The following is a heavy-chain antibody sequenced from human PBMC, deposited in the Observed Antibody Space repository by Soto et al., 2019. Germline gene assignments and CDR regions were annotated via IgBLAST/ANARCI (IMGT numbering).Heavy chain of an antibody. CDR3: AKDDRGRYFDWLPPYFDY. J-gene: IGHJ4*02. CDR2: ISGSGGST. CDR1: GFTFSSYA. Sequence: GGSLRLSCAASGFTFSSYAMSWVRQAPGKGLEWVSAISGSGGSTYYADSVKGRFTISRDNSKNTLYLQMNSLRAEDTAVYYCAKDDRGRYFDWLPPYFDYWGQGTLVTVSS. V-gene: IGHV3-23*01. D-gene: IGHD3-9*01.